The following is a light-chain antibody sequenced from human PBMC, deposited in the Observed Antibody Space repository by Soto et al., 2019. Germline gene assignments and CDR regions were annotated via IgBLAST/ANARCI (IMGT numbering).Light chain of an antibody. CDR2: DAS. V-gene: IGKV1-33*01. CDR1: QDITNS. J-gene: IGKJ3*01. Sequence: DIQMTQSPSSLSASVGDRVTITCQASQDITNSLNWYQHKPGKAPKLLISDASDLEMGVPSRFNXSGSGTDFTFIISSLQPEDTSTYYCQQYDHFPTGVTFGPGTKVDIK. CDR3: QQYDHFPTGVT.